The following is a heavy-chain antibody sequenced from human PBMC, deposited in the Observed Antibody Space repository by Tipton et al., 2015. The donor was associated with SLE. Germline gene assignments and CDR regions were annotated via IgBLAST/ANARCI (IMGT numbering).Heavy chain of an antibody. J-gene: IGHJ3*02. D-gene: IGHD1-26*01. V-gene: IGHV4-59*08. CDR2: IYYSGST. Sequence: TLSLTCTVSGGSISSYYWSWIRQPPGKGLEWIGYIYYSGSTNYNPSLKSRVTISVDTSKNQFSLKLSSVTAADTAVYYCARQYGRGAFDIWGQGTMVIVSS. CDR1: GGSISSYY. CDR3: ARQYGRGAFDI.